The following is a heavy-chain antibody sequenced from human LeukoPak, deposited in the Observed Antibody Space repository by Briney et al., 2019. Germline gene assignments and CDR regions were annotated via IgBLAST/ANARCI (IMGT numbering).Heavy chain of an antibody. CDR1: GYTCTGYY. V-gene: IGHV1-2*02. CDR3: ARGITMVRGVIYFDY. J-gene: IGHJ4*02. CDR2: INPNSGGT. D-gene: IGHD3-10*01. Sequence: EASVKVSCKASGYTCTGYYMHWVRQAPGQGLGWMGWINPNSGGTNYAQKFQGRVTMTRDTSISTAYMELSRLRSDDTAVYYCARGITMVRGVIYFDYWGQGTLVTVSS.